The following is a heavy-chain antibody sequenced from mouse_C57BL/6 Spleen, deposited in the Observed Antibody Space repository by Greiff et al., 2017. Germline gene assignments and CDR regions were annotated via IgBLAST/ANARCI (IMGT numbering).Heavy chain of an antibody. J-gene: IGHJ1*03. CDR2: IHPNSGST. Sequence: QVQLQQPGAELVKPGASVKLSCKASGYTFTSYWMHWVKQRPGQGLEWIGMIHPNSGSTNYNEKFKSKATLTVDKSSSTAYMQLSSLTSEDSAVYYCARSGTVVAPPYWYFDVWGTGTTVTVSS. D-gene: IGHD1-1*01. V-gene: IGHV1-64*01. CDR1: GYTFTSYW. CDR3: ARSGTVVAPPYWYFDV.